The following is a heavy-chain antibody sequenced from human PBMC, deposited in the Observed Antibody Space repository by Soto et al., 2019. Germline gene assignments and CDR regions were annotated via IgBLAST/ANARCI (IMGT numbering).Heavy chain of an antibody. D-gene: IGHD4-17*01. J-gene: IGHJ6*02. Sequence: GGSLRLSCAASGFTFSSYGMHWVRQAPGKGLEWVAVIWYDGSNKYYADSVKGRFTISRDNSKNTLYLQMNSLRAEDTAVYYCARDLLRVTTVTTYYYYYGMDVWGQGTTVTVSS. CDR3: ARDLLRVTTVTTYYYYYGMDV. V-gene: IGHV3-33*01. CDR2: IWYDGSNK. CDR1: GFTFSSYG.